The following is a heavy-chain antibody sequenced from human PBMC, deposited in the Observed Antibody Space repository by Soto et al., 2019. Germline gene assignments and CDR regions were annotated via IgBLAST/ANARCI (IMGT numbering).Heavy chain of an antibody. J-gene: IGHJ4*02. CDR3: ARDRRGDTYSFFDY. V-gene: IGHV4-61*01. D-gene: IGHD1-26*01. CDR2: MYYSGSP. CDR1: GGSIASSPYY. Sequence: SETLSLTCTVSGGSIASSPYYWSWIRQPPGKGLEWIGCMYYSGSPSYNPSFKSRVSISMNTSKNQFSLNLSAVTAADTAVYYCARDRRGDTYSFFDYWGQGALVTVSS.